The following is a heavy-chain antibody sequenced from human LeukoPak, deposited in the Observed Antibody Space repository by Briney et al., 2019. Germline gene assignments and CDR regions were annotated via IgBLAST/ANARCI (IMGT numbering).Heavy chain of an antibody. Sequence: PGGSLRLSCATSGFTFRSHAMHWVRQSPGKGLEWVAQIWYDGSNKYYADSVKGRFTISRDNSKNTLYLQMNSLRAEDTAVFYCARGLYYYYGMDVWGQGTTVTVSS. J-gene: IGHJ6*02. CDR2: IWYDGSNK. V-gene: IGHV3-33*01. CDR3: ARGLYYYYGMDV. CDR1: GFTFRSHA.